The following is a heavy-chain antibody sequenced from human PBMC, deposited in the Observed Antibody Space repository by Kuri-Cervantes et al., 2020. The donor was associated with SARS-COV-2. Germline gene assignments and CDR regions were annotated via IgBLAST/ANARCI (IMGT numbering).Heavy chain of an antibody. CDR3: ARACQGDYGDYVRGAYYYYYMDV. Sequence: LRLSCTVSGASISSGNYYWSWIRQPAGKGLEWIGYIHTSGSTNYNPSLMSRATISLDASKNQFSLKLSSVTAADTAVYYCARACQGDYGDYVRGAYYYYYMDVWGKGTTVTVSS. CDR1: GASISSGNYY. J-gene: IGHJ6*03. CDR2: IHTSGST. D-gene: IGHD4-17*01. V-gene: IGHV4-61*09.